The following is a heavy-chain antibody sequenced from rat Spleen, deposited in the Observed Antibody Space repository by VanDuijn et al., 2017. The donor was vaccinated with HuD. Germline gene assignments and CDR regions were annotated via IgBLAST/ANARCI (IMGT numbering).Heavy chain of an antibody. J-gene: IGHJ2*01. Sequence: EVQLVESGGGLVQPGRSLKLSCEASGFTFNNYWMTWIRQAPGKGLEWIASITHTGGTTYYPDSVKGRFTISRDNAKNTLYLQINSLRSEDTATYYCTRERNWAFDYWGQGVMVTVSS. D-gene: IGHD5-1*01. V-gene: IGHV5-31*01. CDR1: GFTFNNYW. CDR2: ITHTGGTT. CDR3: TRERNWAFDY.